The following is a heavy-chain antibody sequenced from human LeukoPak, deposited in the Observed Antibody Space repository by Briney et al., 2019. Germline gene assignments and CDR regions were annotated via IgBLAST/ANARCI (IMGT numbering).Heavy chain of an antibody. CDR1: GGSISSSSYY. J-gene: IGHJ4*02. CDR2: IYYSGST. D-gene: IGHD5-24*01. V-gene: IGHV4-39*01. Sequence: SETLSLTCTVSGGSISSSSYYWGWIRQPPGKGLEWIGSIYYSGSTYYNPSLKSRVTISIDTSKNQFSLKLSSVTAADTAVYYCARHVEMATIYFDYWSQGTPVTVSS. CDR3: ARHVEMATIYFDY.